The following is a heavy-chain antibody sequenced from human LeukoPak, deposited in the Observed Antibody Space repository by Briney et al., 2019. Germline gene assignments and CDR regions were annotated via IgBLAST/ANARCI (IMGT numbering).Heavy chain of an antibody. CDR1: GYTFTGYY. CDR3: ARDLRYYDFWSGWNYYYYGMDV. J-gene: IGHJ6*02. V-gene: IGHV1-2*02. Sequence: GASVKVSCKASGYTFTGYYMHWVRQAPGQGLEWMGWIIPNRGGTNYAQRFQGRVTMTRDTSISTAYMELSRLRSDDTAVYYCARDLRYYDFWSGWNYYYYGMDVWGLGTTVTVSS. D-gene: IGHD3-3*01. CDR2: IIPNRGGT.